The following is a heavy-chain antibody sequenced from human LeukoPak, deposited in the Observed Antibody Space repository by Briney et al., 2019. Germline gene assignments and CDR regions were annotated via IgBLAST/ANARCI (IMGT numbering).Heavy chain of an antibody. V-gene: IGHV3-66*01. J-gene: IGHJ4*02. CDR2: IYSGGST. CDR3: ASGPPFLKYFEY. CDR1: GFTVSSNY. Sequence: GGSLRLSCAASGFTVSSNYMSWVRQAPEKGLEWVSVIYSGGSTYYADSVKGRFTISRDNSNNALYLQMHSLRAEDTALYYCASGPPFLKYFEYWGQGTLVTVSS. D-gene: IGHD3-3*01.